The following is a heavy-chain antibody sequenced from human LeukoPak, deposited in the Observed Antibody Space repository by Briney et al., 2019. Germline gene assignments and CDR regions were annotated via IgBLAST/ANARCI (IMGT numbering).Heavy chain of an antibody. D-gene: IGHD3-22*01. V-gene: IGHV3-30-3*01. CDR2: ISYDGSNK. CDR3: ATGASAYYYDSSGPY. J-gene: IGHJ4*02. CDR1: GFTFSSYA. Sequence: GGSLRLSCAASGFTFSSYAMHWVRQAPGKGPEWVTLISYDGSNKYYADSVKGRFTIFRDNSKNTLYLQMNSLRAEDTAVYYCATGASAYYYDSSGPYWGQGTLVTVSS.